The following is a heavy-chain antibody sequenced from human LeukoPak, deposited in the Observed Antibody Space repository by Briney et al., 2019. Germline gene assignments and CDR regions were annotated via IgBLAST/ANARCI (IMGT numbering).Heavy chain of an antibody. Sequence: GGSLRLACAASGFTFSSHWMHWVSQAPGKGLVWVSRIKSDGSRTTYADSVKGRFTISRDNAKKTLYLQMNSLRAEDTAVYFCAREDYNDSGWYFDLWGRGSLVTVSS. J-gene: IGHJ2*01. CDR2: IKSDGSRT. CDR3: AREDYNDSGWYFDL. V-gene: IGHV3-74*01. CDR1: GFTFSSHW. D-gene: IGHD4-17*01.